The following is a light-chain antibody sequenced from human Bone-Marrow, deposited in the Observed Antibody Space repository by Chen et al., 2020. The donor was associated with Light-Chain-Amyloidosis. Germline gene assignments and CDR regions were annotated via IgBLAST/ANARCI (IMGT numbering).Light chain of an antibody. J-gene: IGLJ3*02. CDR3: ATWDSSLTVWM. Sequence: QSVLTQPPSVSAAPGQKVTISCSGSNSNIGINYVTWYQQLPGTSPKLLIYENNQRPSEIPGRCSGYKAGTAATLGVAGLQTGDEADYYCATWDSSLTVWMFGGGTKLTVL. CDR2: ENN. V-gene: IGLV1-51*02. CDR1: NSNIGINY.